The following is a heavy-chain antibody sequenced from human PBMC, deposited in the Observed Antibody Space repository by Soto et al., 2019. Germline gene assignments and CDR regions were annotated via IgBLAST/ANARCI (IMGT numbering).Heavy chain of an antibody. CDR3: ARDVLRFLEWSPGGSWFDP. CDR1: GYTFTSYG. D-gene: IGHD3-3*01. J-gene: IGHJ5*02. V-gene: IGHV1-18*01. Sequence: ASVKVSCKASGYTFTSYGISWVRQAPGQGLEWMGWISAYNGNTNYAQKLQGRVTMTTDTSTSTAYMELRSLRSDDTAVYYCARDVLRFLEWSPGGSWFDPWGQGTLVTVSS. CDR2: ISAYNGNT.